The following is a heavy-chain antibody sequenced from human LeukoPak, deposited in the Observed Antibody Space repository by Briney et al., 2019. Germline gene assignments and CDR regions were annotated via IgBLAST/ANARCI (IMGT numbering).Heavy chain of an antibody. V-gene: IGHV3-49*04. D-gene: IGHD1-26*01. Sequence: PGGSLRLSCTASGFTFGDYAMSWVRQAPGKGLEWVGFIRSKAYGGTTEYAASVKGRFTISRDDSESIAYLQMNSLKTEDTAVYYCTRVLVGSYYYYMDVWGKGTTVTVSS. CDR1: GFTFGDYA. CDR3: TRVLVGSYYYYMDV. CDR2: IRSKAYGGTT. J-gene: IGHJ6*03.